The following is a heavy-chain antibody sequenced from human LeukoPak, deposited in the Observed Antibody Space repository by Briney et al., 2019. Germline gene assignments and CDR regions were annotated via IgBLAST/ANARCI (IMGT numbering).Heavy chain of an antibody. V-gene: IGHV3-23*01. Sequence: PGGSLRLSCAASGFTFSSYAMSWVRQAPGKGLVWVSAISGSGGSTYYADSVKGRFTISRDNSKNTLYLQMNSLRAEDTAVYYCAKEPTRGYCSGGSCQLFDYWGQGTLVTVSP. J-gene: IGHJ4*02. CDR3: AKEPTRGYCSGGSCQLFDY. CDR2: ISGSGGST. D-gene: IGHD2-15*01. CDR1: GFTFSSYA.